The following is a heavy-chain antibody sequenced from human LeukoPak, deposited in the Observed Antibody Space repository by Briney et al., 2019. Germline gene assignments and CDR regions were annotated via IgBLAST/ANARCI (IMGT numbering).Heavy chain of an antibody. J-gene: IGHJ6*02. Sequence: ASVKVSCTASGYTFTSYYMHWVRQAPGQGLEWMGIINPSGGSTSYAQKFQGRVTMTRDTSTSTVYMELSSLRSEDTAVYYCAGDRGYSYGYRVQTTYYYYGMDVWGQGTTVTVSS. CDR3: AGDRGYSYGYRVQTTYYYYGMDV. D-gene: IGHD5-18*01. V-gene: IGHV1-46*01. CDR1: GYTFTSYY. CDR2: INPSGGST.